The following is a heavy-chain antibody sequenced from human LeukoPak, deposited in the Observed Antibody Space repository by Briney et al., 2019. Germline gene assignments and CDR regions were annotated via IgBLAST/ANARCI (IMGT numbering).Heavy chain of an antibody. CDR1: GGSISSHY. D-gene: IGHD3-9*01. V-gene: IGHV4-59*11. Sequence: SETLSLTCTVSGGSISSHYWSWIRQPPGKGLEGIGYIYYSGSTNYNPSLKSRVTISVDTSKNQFSLKLSSVTAADTAVYYCASIAPRPYDILTGYAPPHFDYWGQGTLVTVSS. J-gene: IGHJ4*02. CDR2: IYYSGST. CDR3: ASIAPRPYDILTGYAPPHFDY.